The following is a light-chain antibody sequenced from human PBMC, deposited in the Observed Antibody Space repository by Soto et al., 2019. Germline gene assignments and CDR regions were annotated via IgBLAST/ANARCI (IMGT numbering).Light chain of an antibody. V-gene: IGLV2-14*01. CDR1: SSDVGGYNY. CDR3: SSYTNSNTPVV. J-gene: IGLJ2*01. Sequence: QSALTQPASVSGSPGQSITISCTGTSSDVGGYNYVSWYQQHPGKAPKLMIYEVSNRPSGVSNRFSGSKSGDTASLTISGLQADDEADYYCSSYTNSNTPVVFGGGTKVTVL. CDR2: EVS.